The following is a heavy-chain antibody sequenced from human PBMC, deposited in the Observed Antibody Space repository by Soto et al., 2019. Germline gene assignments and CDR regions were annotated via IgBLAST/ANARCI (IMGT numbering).Heavy chain of an antibody. Sequence: PSETLSLTCTVSGGSINSYFWSWIRQSPGKGLEWIGHIYYSGSTSYSPSLKSRVSISVDTSKNQFSLEVHSVTDADTAVYYCARAGTNMVQFDYWGQGTLVTVSS. V-gene: IGHV4-59*01. J-gene: IGHJ4*02. CDR2: IYYSGST. D-gene: IGHD3-10*01. CDR1: GGSINSYF. CDR3: ARAGTNMVQFDY.